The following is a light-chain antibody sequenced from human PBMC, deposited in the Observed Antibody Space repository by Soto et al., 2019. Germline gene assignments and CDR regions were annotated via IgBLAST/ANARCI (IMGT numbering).Light chain of an antibody. J-gene: IGKJ1*01. CDR3: QQYGSSGT. Sequence: TMSPGAVSLTTGERATLSCRASQSVSNNYLAWYQQKPGQAPRLLIYGASNRATGIPDRFSGSGSGTDFTLTISRLEPEDFAVYYCQQYGSSGTFGQGTMVDIK. V-gene: IGKV3-20*01. CDR1: QSVSNNY. CDR2: GAS.